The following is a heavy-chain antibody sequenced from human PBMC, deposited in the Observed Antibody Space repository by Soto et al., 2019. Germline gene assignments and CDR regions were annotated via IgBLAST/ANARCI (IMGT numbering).Heavy chain of an antibody. D-gene: IGHD4-4*01. Sequence: PETLRDTCTVSGGSISSSSYYWGWIRQPPGKGLEWIGSIYYSGSTYYNPSLKSRVTISVDTSKNQFSLKLSSVTAADTAVYYCADFPPYSNGRAYWGLGPLVSGS. J-gene: IGHJ4*02. V-gene: IGHV4-39*01. CDR3: ADFPPYSNGRAY. CDR2: IYYSGST. CDR1: GGSISSSSYY.